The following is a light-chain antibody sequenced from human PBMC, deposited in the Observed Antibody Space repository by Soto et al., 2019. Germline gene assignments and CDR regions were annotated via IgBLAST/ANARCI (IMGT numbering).Light chain of an antibody. CDR2: DVN. V-gene: IGLV2-14*01. J-gene: IGLJ2*01. CDR1: SSDVGGYKY. Sequence: QSALTQPASVSGSPGQSITISCTGTSSDVGGYKYVSWYQQHPGKAPKLMIYDVNNRPSGVSNRFSGSKSGNTASLTISGLQAEDEADYYGSSHTTSSPVVFGGGTKLTVL. CDR3: SSHTTSSPVV.